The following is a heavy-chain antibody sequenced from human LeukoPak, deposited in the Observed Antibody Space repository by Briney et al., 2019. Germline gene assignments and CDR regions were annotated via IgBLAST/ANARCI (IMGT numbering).Heavy chain of an antibody. CDR1: GFTFSSYS. V-gene: IGHV3-30*18. D-gene: IGHD1-1*01. Sequence: PGGSLRLSCAASGFTFSSYSMNWVRQAPGKGLEWVAVISYDGSNKYYADSVKGRFTISRDNSKNTLYLQMNSLRAEDTAVYYCAKDGHTRAGVLSYWGQGTLVTVSS. J-gene: IGHJ4*02. CDR3: AKDGHTRAGVLSY. CDR2: ISYDGSNK.